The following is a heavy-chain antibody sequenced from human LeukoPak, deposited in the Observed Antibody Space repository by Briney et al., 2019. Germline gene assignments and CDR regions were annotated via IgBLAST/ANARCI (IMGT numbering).Heavy chain of an antibody. J-gene: IGHJ4*02. V-gene: IGHV3-48*03. D-gene: IGHD3-22*01. Sequence: GGSLRLSCTASGFTYSNYAMNWVRQAPGKGLEWVSYISSSGSTIYYADSVKGRFTISRDNAKNSLYLQMNSLRAEDTAVYYCARVDSSGLFWLFDYWGQGTLVTVSS. CDR1: GFTYSNYA. CDR2: ISSSGSTI. CDR3: ARVDSSGLFWLFDY.